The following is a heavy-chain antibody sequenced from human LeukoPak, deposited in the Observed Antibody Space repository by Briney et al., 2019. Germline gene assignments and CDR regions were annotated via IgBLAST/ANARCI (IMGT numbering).Heavy chain of an antibody. D-gene: IGHD3-10*01. Sequence: GGSLRLSCAASGFTVGSKYMNWVRQAPGKGLEWVSIIYSGSSTYYSDSVKGRFTVSRDDSKNTLYLQMNSLRADDTAMYYCATVGDHYHWYLDLWGRGTLVSVSS. V-gene: IGHV3-53*01. J-gene: IGHJ2*01. CDR2: IYSGSST. CDR1: GFTVGSKY. CDR3: ATVGDHYHWYLDL.